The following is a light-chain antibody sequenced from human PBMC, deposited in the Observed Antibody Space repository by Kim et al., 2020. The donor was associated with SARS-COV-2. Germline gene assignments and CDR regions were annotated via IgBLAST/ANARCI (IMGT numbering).Light chain of an antibody. CDR3: LQNYNYPHT. CDR1: QDIRND. J-gene: IGKJ2*01. V-gene: IGKV1-6*01. CDR2: AAS. Sequence: SALLGDRVTSTCRASQDIRNDLGWYQQKPGKAPKLLIYAASTLQSGVPSRFSGSGSATDFTLTISSLQAEDFATYYCLQNYNYPHTFGQGTKLEI.